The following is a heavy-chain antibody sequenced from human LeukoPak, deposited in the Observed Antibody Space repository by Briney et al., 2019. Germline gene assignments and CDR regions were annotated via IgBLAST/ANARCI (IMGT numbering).Heavy chain of an antibody. CDR2: LSGSGGST. CDR3: AKFEGLCGSANTCYHFDC. J-gene: IGHJ4*02. V-gene: IGHV3-23*01. Sequence: GGSLRLSCDASGFTFSTYAMSWVRQAPGEGLVWVSGLSGSGGSTWYADSVKGRFTISRDNSKNTVYLHMNSLRAEDTAVYYCAKFEGLCGSANTCYHFDCWGQGTLVTVSS. CDR1: GFTFSTYA. D-gene: IGHD2-2*01.